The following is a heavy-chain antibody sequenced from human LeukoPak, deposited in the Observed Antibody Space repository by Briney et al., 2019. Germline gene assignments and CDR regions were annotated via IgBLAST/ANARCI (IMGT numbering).Heavy chain of an antibody. J-gene: IGHJ4*02. CDR3: SRSSDHHNKD. D-gene: IGHD1-1*01. V-gene: IGHV3-23*01. CDR1: GFTLSSYA. Sequence: GGSLRLSCAASGFTLSSYAMSWVRQAPGKGLEWVSAISGSGGSTYYADSVKGRFTISRDNSKNTLYLQMNSLRAEDTAIYYCSRSSDHHNKDWGQGTLVTVSS. CDR2: ISGSGGST.